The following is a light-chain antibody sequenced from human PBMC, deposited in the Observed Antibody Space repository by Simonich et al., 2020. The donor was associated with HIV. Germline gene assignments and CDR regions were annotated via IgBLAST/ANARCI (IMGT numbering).Light chain of an antibody. CDR1: SGSVSTNYY. Sequence: QTVVTQEPSFSVSPGGTVTLTCGLSSGSVSTNYYPSWYQQTPGQAPRTLIYSTNTRSSGVPDRFSGSILGNKAALTITGAQADDESDYYCVLYMGIGTWVFGGGTKLTVL. J-gene: IGLJ3*02. V-gene: IGLV8-61*01. CDR2: STN. CDR3: VLYMGIGTWV.